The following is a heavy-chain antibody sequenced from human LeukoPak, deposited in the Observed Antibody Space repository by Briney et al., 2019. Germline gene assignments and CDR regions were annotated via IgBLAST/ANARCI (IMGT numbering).Heavy chain of an antibody. CDR1: GFTFSSYG. Sequence: GGSLRLSCAASGFTFSSYGMHWVRQAPGEGLVWVAFIRYDGSDKYYGDSVKGQFTISRDNSKNTLYLQMNSLRAEDTAVYYCARVSSGTRDAFDIWGQGTMVTVSS. J-gene: IGHJ3*02. CDR2: IRYDGSDK. D-gene: IGHD3-10*01. V-gene: IGHV3-30*02. CDR3: ARVSSGTRDAFDI.